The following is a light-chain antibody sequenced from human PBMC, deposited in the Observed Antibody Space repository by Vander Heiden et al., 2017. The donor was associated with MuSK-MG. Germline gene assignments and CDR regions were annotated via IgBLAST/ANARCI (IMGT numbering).Light chain of an antibody. CDR1: QSISSY. CDR3: QQSYSTPWT. CDR2: AAS. Sequence: DIQMTQSPSSLSASVGDRVTITCRASQSISSYLNWYQQKPGKAPKLLIDAASSLQSGVPSRFSGSGSGTDFTLTISSLQPEDFATYYCQQSYSTPWTFGQGTKVESK. V-gene: IGKV1-39*01. J-gene: IGKJ1*01.